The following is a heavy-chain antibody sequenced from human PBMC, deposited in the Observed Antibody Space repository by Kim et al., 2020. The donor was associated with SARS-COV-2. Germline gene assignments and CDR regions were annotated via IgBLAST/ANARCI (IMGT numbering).Heavy chain of an antibody. CDR1: GGSISSSSYY. Sequence: SETLSLTCTVSGGSISSSSYYWGWIRQPPGKGLEWIGSIYYSGSTYYNPSLKSRVTISVDTSKNQFSLKLSSVTAADTAVYYCARHERGTIFGVVTNWFDPWGQGTLVTVSS. CDR2: IYYSGST. J-gene: IGHJ5*02. CDR3: ARHERGTIFGVVTNWFDP. V-gene: IGHV4-39*01. D-gene: IGHD3-3*01.